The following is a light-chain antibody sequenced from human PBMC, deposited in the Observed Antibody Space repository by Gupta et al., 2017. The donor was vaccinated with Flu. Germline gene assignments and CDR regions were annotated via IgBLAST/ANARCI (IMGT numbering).Light chain of an antibody. CDR2: ENY. J-gene: IGLJ1*01. CDR1: SSNIGIHP. V-gene: IGLV1-51*02. CDR3: WAWDDNLSIEI. Sequence: QSVLTQPPSLSAATGQTVTISCSGSSSNIGIHPVSWYHQRTGAAPKLLIYENYKRASGIPDRFSGARSGTSATLGNTGLQTGDEADYYCWAWDDNLSIEILGTGTKVTVL.